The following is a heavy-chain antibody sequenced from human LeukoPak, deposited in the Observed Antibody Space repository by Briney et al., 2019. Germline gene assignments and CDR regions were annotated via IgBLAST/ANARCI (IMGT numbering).Heavy chain of an antibody. J-gene: IGHJ4*02. D-gene: IGHD2-2*01. CDR3: AKGWGPASTYFFDY. CDR1: GFTFSSYA. V-gene: IGHV3-9*03. Sequence: GGSLRLSCAASGFTFSSYAMHWVRQVPGKGLEWVSGISWNSDSIGYADSVEGRFTISRDNAKNSLYLQMNSLRAEDMALYYCAKGWGPASTYFFDYWGQGTLVTVSS. CDR2: ISWNSDSI.